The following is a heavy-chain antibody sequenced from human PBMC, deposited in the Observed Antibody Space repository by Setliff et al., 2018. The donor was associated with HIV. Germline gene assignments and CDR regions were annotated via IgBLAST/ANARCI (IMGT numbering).Heavy chain of an antibody. V-gene: IGHV4-31*03. J-gene: IGHJ2*01. Sequence: PSETLSLTCTVSGGSMRGGGNYWSWIRQHPGKGLEWIGYISYSGSTYYNPSLNSRLTISIDTSKNQFSLKLSSLTAADTAVYYCARAAAAGTRCFDLWGRGTLVT. CDR1: GGSMRGGGNY. CDR2: ISYSGST. D-gene: IGHD6-13*01. CDR3: ARAAAAGTRCFDL.